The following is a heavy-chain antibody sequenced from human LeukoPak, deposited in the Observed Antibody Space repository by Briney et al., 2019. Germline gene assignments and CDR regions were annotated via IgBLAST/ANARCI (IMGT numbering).Heavy chain of an antibody. V-gene: IGHV1-18*01. CDR2: ISTYNANT. J-gene: IGHJ4*02. CDR3: AREECSIGVCYPSGY. D-gene: IGHD2-8*01. CDR1: GYSFTSDG. Sequence: EASVKVSCKASGYSFTSDGISWVRQAPGQGLEWMGWISTYNANTNYALKLQGRVTLTTDTSTSTAYMELKSLRSDDTAVYYCAREECSIGVCYPSGYWGQGTLVTVSS.